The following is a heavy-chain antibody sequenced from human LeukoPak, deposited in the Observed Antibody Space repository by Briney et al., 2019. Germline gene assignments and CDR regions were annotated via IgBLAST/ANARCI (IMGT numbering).Heavy chain of an antibody. CDR1: GFTFSSYW. CDR3: ARVVVGASEISYDAFDI. V-gene: IGHV3-7*01. CDR2: MKQDGSEK. D-gene: IGHD1-26*01. J-gene: IGHJ3*02. Sequence: GGSLRLSCAASGFTFSSYWMSWVRQAPGKGLEWVANMKQDGSEKYYVDSVKGRFTISRDNAKNSLYLQMNSLRAEDTAVYYCARVVVGASEISYDAFDIWGQGTMVTVSS.